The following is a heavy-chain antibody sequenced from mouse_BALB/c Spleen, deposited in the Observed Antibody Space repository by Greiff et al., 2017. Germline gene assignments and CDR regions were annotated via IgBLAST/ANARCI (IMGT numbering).Heavy chain of an antibody. CDR1: GYTFTSYW. V-gene: IGHV1-7*01. CDR3: ARRNCITTVVATLYYAMDY. J-gene: IGHJ4*01. D-gene: IGHD1-1*01. CDR2: ITPSTGYT. Sequence: QVQLQQSGAELAKPGASVKMSCKASGYTFTSYWMHWVKQRPGQGLEWIGYITPSTGYTEYNQKFKDKATLTADKTSSTAYMQLSSLTSEDSAVYYCARRNCITTVVATLYYAMDYWGQGTSVTVSS.